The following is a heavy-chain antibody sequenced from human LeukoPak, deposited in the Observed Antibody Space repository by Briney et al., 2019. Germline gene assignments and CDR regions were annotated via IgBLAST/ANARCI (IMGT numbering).Heavy chain of an antibody. CDR2: INHSGST. V-gene: IGHV4-34*01. D-gene: IGHD2-2*02. CDR1: GGSFSGYY. J-gene: IGHJ4*02. Sequence: SETLSLTCAVYGGSFSGYYWSWIRQPPGKGLEWIGEINHSGSTNYNPSLKSRVTISVDTSKNQFSLKLSSVTAADTAVYYCASVPATAIRWGQGTLVTVSS. CDR3: ASVPATAIR.